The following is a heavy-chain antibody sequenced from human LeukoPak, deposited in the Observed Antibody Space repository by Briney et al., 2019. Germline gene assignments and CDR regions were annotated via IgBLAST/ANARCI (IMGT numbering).Heavy chain of an antibody. CDR1: GYTFTIYD. CDR2: MNPNSGNT. V-gene: IGHV1-8*01. J-gene: IGHJ4*02. Sequence: ASVTVSCKASGYTFTIYDINWVRQATAQGPGWVGWMNPNSGNTGYAQKFQDRVTMTRNTSISTAYMGLSSVRSEVTAVYYCPRGLAARRFDYWGQGTLVTVSS. D-gene: IGHD6-6*01. CDR3: PRGLAARRFDY.